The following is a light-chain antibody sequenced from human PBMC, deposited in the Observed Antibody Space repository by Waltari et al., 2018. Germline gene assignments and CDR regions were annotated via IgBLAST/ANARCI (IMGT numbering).Light chain of an antibody. CDR3: QQSYSSPWT. CDR1: QSVLYSSNNQNY. V-gene: IGKV4-1*01. Sequence: IVMTQSPDALAVSLGERATINCKSSQSVLYSSNNQNYLAWYQQKPGQSPKLLIYWASTRVSGVPGRFSGSGSGTDFTLTISNLQAEDVAVYYCQQSYSSPWTFGQGTKVEIK. J-gene: IGKJ1*01. CDR2: WAS.